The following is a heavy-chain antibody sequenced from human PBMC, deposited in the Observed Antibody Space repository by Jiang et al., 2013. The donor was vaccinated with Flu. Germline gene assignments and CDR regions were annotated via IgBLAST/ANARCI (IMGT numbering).Heavy chain of an antibody. J-gene: IGHJ4*02. V-gene: IGHV3-23*04. Sequence: QLVESGGGLVQLGGSLRLSCVASGFSFSNYAMSWVRQAPGKGLEWVSSISGSGGSTDYADSVKGRFSVSRDNSKNTLYLQRNGLRVEDTAVYYCAKGVHSSTWYYFDNWGQGTLVTVSS. D-gene: IGHD6-13*01. CDR1: GFSFSNYA. CDR2: ISGSGGST. CDR3: AKGVHSSTWYYFDN.